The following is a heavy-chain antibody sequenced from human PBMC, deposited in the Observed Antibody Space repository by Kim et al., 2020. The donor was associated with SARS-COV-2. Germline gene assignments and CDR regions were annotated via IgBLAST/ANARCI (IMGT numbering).Heavy chain of an antibody. CDR1: GGSFSGYY. CDR3: ARAMIASGMDV. Sequence: SETLSLTCAVYGGSFSGYYWSWIRQPPGKGLEWIGEINHSGSTNYNPSLKSRVTISVDTSKNQFSLKLSSVTAADTAVYYCARAMIASGMDVWGQGTTVTVSS. D-gene: IGHD3-22*01. CDR2: INHSGST. J-gene: IGHJ6*02. V-gene: IGHV4-34*01.